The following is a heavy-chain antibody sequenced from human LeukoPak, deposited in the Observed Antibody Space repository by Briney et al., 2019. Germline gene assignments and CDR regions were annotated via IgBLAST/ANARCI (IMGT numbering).Heavy chain of an antibody. V-gene: IGHV3-21*01. D-gene: IGHD1-26*01. CDR3: AREGDGSYSDSDY. J-gene: IGHJ4*02. CDR2: ISSSSSYI. CDR1: GFTFSSYS. Sequence: GGSLRLSCAASGFTFSSYSMNWVGQAPGKGLELVSSISSSSSYIYYADSVRGRFTISRDNAKNSLYLQMNSLRAEDTAVYYCAREGDGSYSDSDYWGQGTLVTVSS.